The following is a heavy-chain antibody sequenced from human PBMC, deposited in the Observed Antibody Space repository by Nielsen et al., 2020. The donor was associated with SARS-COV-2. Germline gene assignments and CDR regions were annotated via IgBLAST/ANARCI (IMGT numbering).Heavy chain of an antibody. J-gene: IGHJ5*02. CDR1: GFSLSTSGMC. V-gene: IGHV2-70*11. CDR2: IDWDDDK. D-gene: IGHD1-26*01. CDR3: ARQHSGSYLPQGFDP. Sequence: SGPTLVKPTQTLTLTCTFSGFSLSTSGMCVSWIRQPPGKALEWLARIDWDDDKYYSTSLKTRLTISKDTSKNQVVLTMTNMDPVDTATYYCARQHSGSYLPQGFDPWGQGTLVTVSS.